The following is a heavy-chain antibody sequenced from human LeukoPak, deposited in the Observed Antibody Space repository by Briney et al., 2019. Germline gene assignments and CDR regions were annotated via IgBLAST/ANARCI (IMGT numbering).Heavy chain of an antibody. CDR1: GGSISSYY. D-gene: IGHD3-16*01. J-gene: IGHJ5*02. CDR3: ARGRDSAGLRRNWSDP. Sequence: SETLSLTCTVSGGSISSYYWSWIRQPPGKGLEWIGYIYYSGSTNYNPSLKSRVTISVDTSKNQFSLKLSSVTAADTAVYYCARGRDSAGLRRNWSDPWGQGTLVTVSS. CDR2: IYYSGST. V-gene: IGHV4-59*01.